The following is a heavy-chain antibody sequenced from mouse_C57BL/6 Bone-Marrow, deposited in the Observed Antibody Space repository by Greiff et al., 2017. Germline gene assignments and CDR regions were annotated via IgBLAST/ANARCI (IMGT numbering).Heavy chain of an antibody. CDR2: INYDGSST. D-gene: IGHD1-1*01. CDR3: ERDMGLTTVVDYAMDY. CDR1: GFTFSDYY. J-gene: IGHJ4*01. V-gene: IGHV5-16*01. Sequence: EVKLVESEGGLVQPGSSMKLSCTASGFTFSDYYMAWVRQVPEKGLEWVANINYDGSSTYYLDSLKSRFIISRDNAKNILYLQMSSLKSEDTATYYWERDMGLTTVVDYAMDYWGQGTSVTVSS.